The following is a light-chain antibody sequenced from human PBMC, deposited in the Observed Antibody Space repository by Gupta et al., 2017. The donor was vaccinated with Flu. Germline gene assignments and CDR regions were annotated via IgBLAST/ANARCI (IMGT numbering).Light chain of an antibody. CDR3: QQSRSFPYS. J-gene: IGKJ2*03. CDR1: QNIDDIF. V-gene: IGKV1-39*01. Sequence: DMQMIQSPSSLSASVGDRVTITCRASQNIDDIFLNWYQKKPGRGPKILIYSTSSLQSGVPSRFSGSGSGTDFTITISSLQPEDFATYFCQQSRSFPYSFGQGTKLEI. CDR2: STS.